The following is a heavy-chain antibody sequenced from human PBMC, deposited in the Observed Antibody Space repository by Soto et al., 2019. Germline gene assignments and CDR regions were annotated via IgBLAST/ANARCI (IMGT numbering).Heavy chain of an antibody. CDR3: AKENGYSSSWFEFDY. J-gene: IGHJ4*02. CDR2: ISGSGGIT. D-gene: IGHD6-13*01. V-gene: IGHV3-23*01. CDR1: GFTFSTYN. Sequence: GGSLRLSCTATGFTFSTYNMKWVGHAVEKGLEWVSDISGSGGITYYADSVKGRVTISRDNSKNTLYLQMNSLRAEDTAVYYCAKENGYSSSWFEFDYWGQGTLVTVSS.